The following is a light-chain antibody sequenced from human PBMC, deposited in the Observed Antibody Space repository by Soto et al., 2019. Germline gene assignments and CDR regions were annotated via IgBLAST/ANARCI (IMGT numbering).Light chain of an antibody. CDR1: RSNIGGNP. Sequence: QAVVTQPPSASGTPGQRVTISCSGSRSNIGGNPVNWYQQFPGTAPKLVINGNNQRPSGVPDRFSGSKSGTSAFLDISGLQSEDEADYYCAAWDDSLNVVVFGGGTQLTVL. CDR2: GNN. J-gene: IGLJ2*01. CDR3: AAWDDSLNVVV. V-gene: IGLV1-44*01.